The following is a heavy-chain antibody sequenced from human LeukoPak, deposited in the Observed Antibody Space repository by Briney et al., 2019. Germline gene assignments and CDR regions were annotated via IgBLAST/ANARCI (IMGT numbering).Heavy chain of an antibody. Sequence: GGSLRLSCAAPGFTFSSYAMHWVRQAPGKGLEWVAVISYDGSNKYYADSVKGRFTISRDNSKNTLYLQMNSLRAEDTAVYYCARGAYCSSTSCYTWNAFDIWGQGTMVTVSS. CDR3: ARGAYCSSTSCYTWNAFDI. V-gene: IGHV3-30-3*01. CDR1: GFTFSSYA. CDR2: ISYDGSNK. J-gene: IGHJ3*02. D-gene: IGHD2-2*02.